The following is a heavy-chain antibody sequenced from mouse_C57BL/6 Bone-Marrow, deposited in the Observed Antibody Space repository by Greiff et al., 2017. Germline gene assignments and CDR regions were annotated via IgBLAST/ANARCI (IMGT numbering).Heavy chain of an antibody. CDR1: GYTFTTYP. Sequence: VKLMESGAELVKPGASVKMSCKASGYTFTTYPIEWMKQNHGKSLEWIGNFHPYNDDTKYNEKFKGKATLTVAKSSSTVYLELSRLTSDDSAVCYCARGGNYEGYYFDYWGQGTTRTVSA. D-gene: IGHD2-1*01. J-gene: IGHJ2*01. CDR3: ARGGNYEGYYFDY. V-gene: IGHV1-47*01. CDR2: FHPYNDDT.